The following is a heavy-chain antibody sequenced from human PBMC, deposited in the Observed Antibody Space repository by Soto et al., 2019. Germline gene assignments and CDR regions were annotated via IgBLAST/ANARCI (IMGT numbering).Heavy chain of an antibody. CDR2: ISAYNDHT. Sequence: QVQLVQSGAEVKKPGASVKVSCKAPGYTFTSYGISWVRQAPGQRLEWLGWISAYNDHTNYAQKLQDRVTMTTDTSTSTAYMELRSLRFDDTAVYYCARAYEFWSGYSNFDYWGQGTLVTVSS. D-gene: IGHD3-3*01. CDR1: GYTFTSYG. V-gene: IGHV1-18*01. CDR3: ARAYEFWSGYSNFDY. J-gene: IGHJ4*02.